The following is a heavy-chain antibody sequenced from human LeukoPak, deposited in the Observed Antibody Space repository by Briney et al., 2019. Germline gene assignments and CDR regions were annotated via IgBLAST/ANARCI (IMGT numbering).Heavy chain of an antibody. J-gene: IGHJ4*02. D-gene: IGHD3-10*01. Sequence: PSETLSLTCTVSGDSFSNYYWSWIRQPAGKGLEWIGRIYTSGSTNYNPSLKSRVTMSVDTSKNQFSLKLSSVTAADTAVYYCARVSLVRGAPDYYFDYWGQGTLVTVSS. CDR3: ARVSLVRGAPDYYFDY. CDR2: IYTSGST. CDR1: GDSFSNYY. V-gene: IGHV4-4*07.